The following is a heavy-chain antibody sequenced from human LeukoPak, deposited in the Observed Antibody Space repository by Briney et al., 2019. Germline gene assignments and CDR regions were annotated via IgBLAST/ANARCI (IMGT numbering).Heavy chain of an antibody. Sequence: SETLSLTCTASGGSISSSSYYWGWIRQPPGKGLEWIGSIYYSGSTYYNPSLKSRVTISVDTSKNQFSLKLSSVTAADTAVYYCARHDHLLPFDYWGQGTLVTVSS. V-gene: IGHV4-39*01. J-gene: IGHJ4*02. CDR3: ARHDHLLPFDY. CDR1: GGSISSSSYY. CDR2: IYYSGST. D-gene: IGHD2-15*01.